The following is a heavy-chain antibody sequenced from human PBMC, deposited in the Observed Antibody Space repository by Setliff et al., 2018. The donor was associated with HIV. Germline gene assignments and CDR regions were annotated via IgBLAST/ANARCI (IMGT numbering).Heavy chain of an antibody. V-gene: IGHV4-38-2*01. D-gene: IGHD1-26*01. Sequence: PSETLSLTCAVSGYSISTAYYWAWIRQSPGKGLEWIGGFHHSGSAHYNPSLKSRVTISGQTSKNQFSLTLTSVTAADTAIYYCARGKGGLVGPAEFDYWGPGTLVTVSS. CDR2: FHHSGSA. CDR1: GYSISTAYY. J-gene: IGHJ4*02. CDR3: ARGKGGLVGPAEFDY.